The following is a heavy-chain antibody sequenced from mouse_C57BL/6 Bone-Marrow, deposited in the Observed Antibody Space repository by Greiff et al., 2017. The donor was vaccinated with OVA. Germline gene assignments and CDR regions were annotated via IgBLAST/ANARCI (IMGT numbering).Heavy chain of an antibody. Sequence: EVMLVESGGGLVQPGGSMKLSCVASGFTFSNYWMNWVRQSPEKGLEWVAQIRLKSDNYATHYAESVKGRFTISRDDSKSSVYLQMNNLRAEDTGIYYCTGRPYPYFDYWGQGTTLTVSS. CDR2: IRLKSDNYAT. V-gene: IGHV6-3*01. J-gene: IGHJ2*01. CDR3: TGRPYPYFDY. CDR1: GFTFSNYW.